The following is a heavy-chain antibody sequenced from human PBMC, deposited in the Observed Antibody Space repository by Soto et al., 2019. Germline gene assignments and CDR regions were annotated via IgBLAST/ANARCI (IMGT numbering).Heavy chain of an antibody. D-gene: IGHD4-4*01. Sequence: SETLSLTCAVYGGSFSGYYWSWIRQPPGKGLEWIGEINHSGSTNYNPSLKSRVTISVDTSKNQFSLKLSSVTAADTAVYYCARGDYTTYYYYGMDVWGQGTTVTVS. CDR2: INHSGST. CDR1: GGSFSGYY. V-gene: IGHV4-34*01. J-gene: IGHJ6*02. CDR3: ARGDYTTYYYYGMDV.